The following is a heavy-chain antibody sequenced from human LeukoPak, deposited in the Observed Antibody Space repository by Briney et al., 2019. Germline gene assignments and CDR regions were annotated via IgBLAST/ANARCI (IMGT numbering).Heavy chain of an antibody. V-gene: IGHV3-73*01. Sequence: GGSLKLSCAASGFTFSGSAMHWVRQASGKGLEWVCGIRSKGNSYATAYAASVQGRFTISRDDSKHTAYLQMTSLKSEDTAVYYWTRRQLLSLEGGYYYGMDVWGKGTTVTVSS. D-gene: IGHD2-2*01. CDR3: TRRQLLSLEGGYYYGMDV. CDR2: IRSKGNSYAT. CDR1: GFTFSGSA. J-gene: IGHJ6*04.